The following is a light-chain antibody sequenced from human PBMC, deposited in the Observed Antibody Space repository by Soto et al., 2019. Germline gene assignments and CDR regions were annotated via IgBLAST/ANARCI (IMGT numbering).Light chain of an antibody. CDR3: CSYAGSSTVV. CDR2: EGS. Sequence: QSALTQPASVSGSPGQSITISCTGTSSDVGSYNLVSWYQQHPGKAPKLMIYEGSKRPSGVSNRFSCSKSGNTASLTISGLQAGAEGDYYCCSYAGSSTVVFGGGTQLTVL. V-gene: IGLV2-23*01. CDR1: SSDVGSYNL. J-gene: IGLJ2*01.